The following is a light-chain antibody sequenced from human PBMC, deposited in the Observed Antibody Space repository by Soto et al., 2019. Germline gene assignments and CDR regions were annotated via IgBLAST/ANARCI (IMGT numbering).Light chain of an antibody. V-gene: IGKV3-20*01. CDR2: DAS. CDR3: HQFVESPYT. J-gene: IGKJ2*01. Sequence: EIVLTQSPGTMSLSPGQRATLSCRASETGSRSYLAWYQQTPGQAPRLLIYDASTRATDIPDRFAGSGSGTDFSITISRLEPEDFGVYYCHQFVESPYTFGQGTKLEIK. CDR1: ETGSRSY.